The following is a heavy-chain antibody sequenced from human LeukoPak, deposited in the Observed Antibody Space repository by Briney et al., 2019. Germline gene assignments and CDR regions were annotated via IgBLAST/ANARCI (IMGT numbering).Heavy chain of an antibody. CDR3: ARGATDTTRWFDP. J-gene: IGHJ5*02. CDR2: ISFDGNNT. CDR1: GFTFSSYA. V-gene: IGHV3-30*04. D-gene: IGHD1-7*01. Sequence: PGGSLRLSCVASGFTFSSYAMHWVRQAPGKGLEWVTIISFDGNNTYYADSVKGRFTISRDNAKNSLYLQMNGLRADDTATYYCARGATDTTRWFDPWGQGTLVTVSS.